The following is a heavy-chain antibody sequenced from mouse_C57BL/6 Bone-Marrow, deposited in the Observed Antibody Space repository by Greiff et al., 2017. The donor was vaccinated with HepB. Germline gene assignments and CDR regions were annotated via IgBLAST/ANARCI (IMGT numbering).Heavy chain of an antibody. V-gene: IGHV2-2*01. CDR1: GFSLTSYG. Sequence: QVQLQQSGPGLVHPSQSLSITCTVSGFSLTSYGVHWVRQSPGKGLEWLGVIWSGGSTDYNAAFISRLSISKDNSKSQVFFKMNSLQADDTAIYYCATHYYGNFYWYFDVWGTGTTVTVSS. CDR3: ATHYYGNFYWYFDV. CDR2: IWSGGST. D-gene: IGHD2-1*01. J-gene: IGHJ1*03.